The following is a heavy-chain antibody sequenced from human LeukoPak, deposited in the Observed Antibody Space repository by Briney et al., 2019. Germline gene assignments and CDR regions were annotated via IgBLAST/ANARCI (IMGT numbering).Heavy chain of an antibody. V-gene: IGHV3-21*01. D-gene: IGHD2-2*01. CDR2: ISSSSSYI. CDR3: ARDFKNIVVVPAAINY. CDR1: GFTFSSYS. J-gene: IGHJ4*02. Sequence: GGSLRLSCAASGFTFSSYSMNWVRQAPGKGLEWVSSISSSSSYIYYADSVKGRFTISRDNAKNSLYLQMSSLRAEDTAVYYCARDFKNIVVVPAAINYWGQGTLVTVSS.